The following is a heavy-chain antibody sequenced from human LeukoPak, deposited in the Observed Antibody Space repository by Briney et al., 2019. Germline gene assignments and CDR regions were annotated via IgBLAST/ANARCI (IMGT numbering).Heavy chain of an antibody. Sequence: GASVKVSCKASGYTFTSYGITWVRQAPGQGLGWMGWINTYNGNTNYTQKLQGRVTVTTDTSTNTAHMELRSLKPDDTAVYYWARVNLSFDYWGQGTLVTVSS. J-gene: IGHJ4*02. CDR1: GYTFTSYG. V-gene: IGHV1-18*01. CDR3: ARVNLSFDY. CDR2: INTYNGNT.